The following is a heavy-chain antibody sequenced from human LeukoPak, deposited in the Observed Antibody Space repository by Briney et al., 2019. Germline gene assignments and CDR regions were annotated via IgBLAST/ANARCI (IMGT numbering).Heavy chain of an antibody. Sequence: GGSLRLSCAASGFIFSTYTMHWVRQAPGKGLEWAAIISHDGDNNYYADSVKGRFTISRDNSKNTLYLQMNSLRAEDSAVYYCAREYTSGYYRTFDYWGQGTVVTVSS. CDR1: GFIFSTYT. J-gene: IGHJ4*02. CDR3: AREYTSGYYRTFDY. V-gene: IGHV3-30-3*01. CDR2: ISHDGDNN. D-gene: IGHD3-22*01.